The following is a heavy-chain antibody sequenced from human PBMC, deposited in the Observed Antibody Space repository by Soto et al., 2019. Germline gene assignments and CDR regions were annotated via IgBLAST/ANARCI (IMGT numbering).Heavy chain of an antibody. CDR1: GDSISSYY. V-gene: IGHV4-59*08. Sequence: HVQLQESGPGLVKPSETLSLICTVSGDSISSYYWSWIRQPPGKGLEWIGFIYYTGSTNYNPSLKSRVTISVDTSKNQLSLKLSSVTAADTAVYYYARRAGAVPGRIDFWGQGTLVTVSS. CDR3: ARRAGAVPGRIDF. CDR2: IYYTGST. J-gene: IGHJ4*02. D-gene: IGHD6-19*01.